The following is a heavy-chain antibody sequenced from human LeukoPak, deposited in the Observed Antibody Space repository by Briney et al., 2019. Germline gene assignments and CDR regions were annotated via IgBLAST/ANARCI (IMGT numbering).Heavy chain of an antibody. J-gene: IGHJ4*02. Sequence: SVKVSCKASGGTFSIYAISWVRQAPGQGLEWMGGIIPIFGTANYAQKFQGRVTITADESTTTAYMELSSLRSEDTAVYYCARERQQLPGFDYWGQGTLVTVSS. CDR3: ARERQQLPGFDY. CDR2: IIPIFGTA. CDR1: GGTFSIYA. V-gene: IGHV1-69*13. D-gene: IGHD6-13*01.